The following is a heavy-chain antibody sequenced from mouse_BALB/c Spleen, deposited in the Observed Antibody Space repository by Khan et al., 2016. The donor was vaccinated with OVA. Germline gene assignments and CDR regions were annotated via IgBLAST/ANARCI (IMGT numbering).Heavy chain of an antibody. CDR1: GYTFTSYW. CDR2: IYPGSGST. V-gene: IGHV1S22*01. CDR3: TGWSYWFAY. D-gene: IGHD2-12*01. J-gene: IGHJ3*01. Sequence: LQQPGSELVRPGASVKLSCKASGYTFTSYWMHWVKQRPGQGLEWIGDIYPGSGSTNYDEKFKSKATLTVDTSSSTAYMQLSSLTSEDSWVYYCTGWSYWFAYWGQGTLVTVSA.